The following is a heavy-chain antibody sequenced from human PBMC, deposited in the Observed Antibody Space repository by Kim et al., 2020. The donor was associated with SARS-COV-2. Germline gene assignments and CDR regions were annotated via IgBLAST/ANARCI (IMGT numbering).Heavy chain of an antibody. V-gene: IGHV4-59*13. Sequence: SETLSLTCTVSGGSISSYYWSWIRQPPGKGLEWIGYIYYSGSTNYNPSLKSRVTISVDTSKNQFSLKLNSVTAADTAVYYCPRVPYASGRIDFWGQGTL. CDR1: GGSISSYY. D-gene: IGHD3-10*01. CDR2: IYYSGST. CDR3: PRVPYASGRIDF. J-gene: IGHJ1*01.